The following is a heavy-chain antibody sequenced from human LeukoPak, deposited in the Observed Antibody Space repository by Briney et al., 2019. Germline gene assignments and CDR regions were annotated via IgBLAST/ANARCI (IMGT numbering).Heavy chain of an antibody. CDR3: AKDPPLTYYYDSSGRRTSEYFQH. CDR1: GLTFSSHW. CDR2: ISGSGGST. J-gene: IGHJ1*01. D-gene: IGHD3-22*01. V-gene: IGHV3-23*01. Sequence: GGSLRLSCAASGLTFSSHWMHWVRQAPGKGLEWVSGISGSGGSTYYADSVKGRFTISRDNSKNTLYLQMNSLRAEDTAVYYCAKDPPLTYYYDSSGRRTSEYFQHWGQGTLVTVSS.